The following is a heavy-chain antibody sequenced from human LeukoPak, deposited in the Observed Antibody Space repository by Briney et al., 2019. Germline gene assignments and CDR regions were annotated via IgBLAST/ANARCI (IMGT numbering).Heavy chain of an antibody. CDR3: AKEDHFAS. CDR2: ITWNSGSI. V-gene: IGHV3-9*01. Sequence: GGSLRLSCAASGFTFRSHAMSWVRQAPGKGLEWVSGITWNSGSIGYADSVRGRFTISRDNAKNSLYLEMNSLRAEDTALYYCAKEDHFASWGQGTLVTVSS. J-gene: IGHJ4*02. CDR1: GFTFRSHA.